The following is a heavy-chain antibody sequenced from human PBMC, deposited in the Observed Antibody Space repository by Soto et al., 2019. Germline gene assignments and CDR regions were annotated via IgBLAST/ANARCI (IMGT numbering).Heavy chain of an antibody. CDR2: VYYTGST. V-gene: IGHV4-30-4*01. J-gene: IGHJ4*02. CDR3: ARDRSNSPDRFDS. D-gene: IGHD1-1*01. CDR1: GGSINSDEYY. Sequence: QVQLQESGPGLVKPSQTLSLTCSVSGGSINSDEYYWSWIRQPPGGGLEWIGHVYYTGSTSYSPSLKSRLTISVDTSKNQFSLRLNSVSAADTAVYYCARDRSNSPDRFDSWGQGTLVTVSS.